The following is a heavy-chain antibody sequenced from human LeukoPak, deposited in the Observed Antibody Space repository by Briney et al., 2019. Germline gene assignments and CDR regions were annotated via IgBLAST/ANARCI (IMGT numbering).Heavy chain of an antibody. Sequence: KPSETLSLTCTVSGGSISSYYWSWIRQPAGKGLEWIGRIYTSGSANYNPSLRSRVTMSVDTSKNQFSLKLSSVTAADTAVYYCVWGSRDGGVFDIWGQGTMVTVSS. CDR3: VWGSRDGGVFDI. J-gene: IGHJ3*02. V-gene: IGHV4-4*07. CDR2: IYTSGSA. D-gene: IGHD7-27*01. CDR1: GGSISSYY.